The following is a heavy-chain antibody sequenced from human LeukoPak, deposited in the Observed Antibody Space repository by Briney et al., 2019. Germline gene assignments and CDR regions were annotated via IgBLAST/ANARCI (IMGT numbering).Heavy chain of an antibody. Sequence: GGSLRLSCAASGFSFSSYDFNWVRQAPGKGLEWISYISSSGTTMHYADSVKGRFTISKDNTKNSVYLQMNSLRVEDTAVYYCARESLLFASRGGQFDYWGQGTLVTVSS. V-gene: IGHV3-48*03. CDR3: ARESLLFASRGGQFDY. J-gene: IGHJ4*02. D-gene: IGHD2-21*01. CDR1: GFSFSSYD. CDR2: ISSSGTTM.